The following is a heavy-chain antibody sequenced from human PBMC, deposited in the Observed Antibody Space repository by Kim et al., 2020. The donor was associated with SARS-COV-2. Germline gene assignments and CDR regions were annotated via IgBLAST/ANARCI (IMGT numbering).Heavy chain of an antibody. Sequence: GGSLRLSCAASGFTFSSYSMNWVRQAPGKGLEWVSSISSSSSYIYYADSVKGRFTISRDNAENSLYLQMNSLRAEDTAVYYCAREPGDILTGYYMPVYYGMDVWGQGTTVTVSS. CDR3: AREPGDILTGYYMPVYYGMDV. J-gene: IGHJ6*02. CDR1: GFTFSSYS. CDR2: ISSSSSYI. D-gene: IGHD3-9*01. V-gene: IGHV3-21*01.